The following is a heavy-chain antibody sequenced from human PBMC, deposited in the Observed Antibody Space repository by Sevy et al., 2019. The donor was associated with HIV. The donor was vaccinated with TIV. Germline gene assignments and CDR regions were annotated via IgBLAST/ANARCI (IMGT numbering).Heavy chain of an antibody. V-gene: IGHV3-30*18. D-gene: IGHD3-9*01. CDR3: AKDFTGYNGMDV. Sequence: GGSLRLSCVVSGIIFTTSGMHWVRQAPGKGLEWVAVISYDGRNKFYGDSVKGRSTISRDNSKNILYLQMNSLRPEDTAVYYCAKDFTGYNGMDVWGQGTMVIVSS. CDR2: ISYDGRNK. CDR1: GIIFTTSG. J-gene: IGHJ6*02.